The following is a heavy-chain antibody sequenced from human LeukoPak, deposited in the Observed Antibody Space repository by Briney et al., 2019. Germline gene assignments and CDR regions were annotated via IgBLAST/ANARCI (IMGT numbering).Heavy chain of an antibody. V-gene: IGHV5-51*01. Sequence: GESLKISCKGSGYSFTSYWIGWVRQMPGKGLECMGIIYPDDSDTRYSPSFQGQVILSTDKSISTAFLQWSNLKASDTAMYYCARLNGPKYSSGWLYYFDDWGQGTLVTVSS. CDR3: ARLNGPKYSSGWLYYFDD. J-gene: IGHJ4*02. CDR1: GYSFTSYW. CDR2: IYPDDSDT. D-gene: IGHD6-19*01.